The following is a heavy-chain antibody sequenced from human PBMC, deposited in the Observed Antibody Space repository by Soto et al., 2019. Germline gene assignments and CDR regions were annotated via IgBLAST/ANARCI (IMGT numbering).Heavy chain of an antibody. CDR1: GFTVSSNY. CDR3: ARVKGATSYFDY. V-gene: IGHV3-66*01. Sequence: GGSLRLSCAASGFTVSSNYMSWVRQAPGKGLEWVSVIYSGSSTYYADSVKGRFTISRDNSENTLYLQMNSLRAEDTAVYYCARVKGATSYFDYWGQGTLVTVSS. J-gene: IGHJ4*02. CDR2: IYSGSST.